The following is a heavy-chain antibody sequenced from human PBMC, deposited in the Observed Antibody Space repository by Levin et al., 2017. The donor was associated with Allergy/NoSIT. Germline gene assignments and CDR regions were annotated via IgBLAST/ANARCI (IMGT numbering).Heavy chain of an antibody. V-gene: IGHV3-30*18. Sequence: PGGSLRLSCAASGFTFSSYGMHWVRQAPGKGLEWVAVISYDGSNKYYADSVKGRFTISRDNSKNTLYLQMNSLRAEDTAVYYCAKGFVAAAGMGLDAFDIWGQGTMVTVSS. D-gene: IGHD6-13*01. J-gene: IGHJ3*02. CDR2: ISYDGSNK. CDR1: GFTFSSYG. CDR3: AKGFVAAAGMGLDAFDI.